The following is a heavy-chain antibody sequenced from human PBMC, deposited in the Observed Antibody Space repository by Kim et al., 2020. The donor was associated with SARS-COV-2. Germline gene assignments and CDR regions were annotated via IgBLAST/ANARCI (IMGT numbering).Heavy chain of an antibody. D-gene: IGHD2-21*02. CDR3: ARVWIDVTAGVMHWFDP. CDR2: IIPIFGTA. CDR1: GGTFSSYA. Sequence: SVKVSCKASGGTFSSYAISWVRQAPGQGLEWMGGIIPIFGTANYAQKFQGRVTITADESTSTAYMELSSLRSEDTTVYYCARVWIDVTAGVMHWFDPWGQGTLVTVSS. V-gene: IGHV1-69*13. J-gene: IGHJ5*02.